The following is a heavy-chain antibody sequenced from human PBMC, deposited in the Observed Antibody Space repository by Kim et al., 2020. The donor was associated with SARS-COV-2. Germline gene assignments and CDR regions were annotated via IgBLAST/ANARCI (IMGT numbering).Heavy chain of an antibody. Sequence: HYHPSHKRRVTIPVDTSKNQVSLKLSSVTAADTAVYYCARRSAGAGWFDPWGQGTLVTVSS. J-gene: IGHJ5*02. V-gene: IGHV4-4*08. CDR3: ARRSAGAGWFDP. D-gene: IGHD3-10*01.